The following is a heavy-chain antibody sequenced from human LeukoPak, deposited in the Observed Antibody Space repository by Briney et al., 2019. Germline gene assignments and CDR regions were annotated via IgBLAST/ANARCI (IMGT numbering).Heavy chain of an antibody. J-gene: IGHJ4*02. CDR2: IYYRGST. D-gene: IGHD3-10*01. Sequence: SETLSLTCTVSGGSISSYYWSWIRQPPGKGLEWIGYIYYRGSTNYNPSLKSRVTISVDTSKNQFSLKLSSVTAADTAVYYCASCYGSGRHFDYWGQGTLVTVSS. CDR3: ASCYGSGRHFDY. CDR1: GGSISSYY. V-gene: IGHV4-59*01.